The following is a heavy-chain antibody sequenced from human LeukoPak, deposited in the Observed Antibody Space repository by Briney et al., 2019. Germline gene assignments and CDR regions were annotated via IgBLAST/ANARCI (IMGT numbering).Heavy chain of an antibody. CDR2: IIPIFGTA. CDR1: GYTFTSYG. Sequence: GASVKVSCKASGYTFTSYGISWVRQAPGQGLEWMGGIIPIFGTANYAQKFQGRVTITADKSTSTAYMELSSLRSEDTAVYYCARDTYYYGSGNYRLDYWGQGTLVTVSS. V-gene: IGHV1-69*06. CDR3: ARDTYYYGSGNYRLDY. D-gene: IGHD3-10*01. J-gene: IGHJ4*02.